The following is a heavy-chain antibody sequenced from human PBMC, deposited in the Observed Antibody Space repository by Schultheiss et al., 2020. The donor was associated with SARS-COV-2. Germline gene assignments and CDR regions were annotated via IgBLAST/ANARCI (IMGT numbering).Heavy chain of an antibody. CDR2: IIPIFGTA. V-gene: IGHV1-69*06. CDR1: GGTFSSYA. J-gene: IGHJ4*02. CDR3: ARYYYDSSGYYYWDY. Sequence: SVKVSCKASGGTFSSYAISWVRQAPGQGLEWMGGIIPIFGTANYAQKFQGRVTITADKSTSTAYMELSSLRSDDTAVYYCARYYYDSSGYYYWDYWGQGTLVTVSS. D-gene: IGHD3-22*01.